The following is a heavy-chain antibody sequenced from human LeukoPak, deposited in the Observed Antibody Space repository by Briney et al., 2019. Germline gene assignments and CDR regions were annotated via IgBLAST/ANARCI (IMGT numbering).Heavy chain of an antibody. J-gene: IGHJ3*02. V-gene: IGHV3-15*01. CDR2: IKSKTYGGTT. CDR1: GFTFSNAW. Sequence: GGSLRLSCAASGFTFSNAWMSWVRQAPGKGLEWVGRIKSKTYGGTTDYAAPVKGRFTISRDDSKNTLYLQMNSLKTEDTAVYYCTTRGVVGATLAFDIWGQGTMVTVSS. D-gene: IGHD1-26*01. CDR3: TTRGVVGATLAFDI.